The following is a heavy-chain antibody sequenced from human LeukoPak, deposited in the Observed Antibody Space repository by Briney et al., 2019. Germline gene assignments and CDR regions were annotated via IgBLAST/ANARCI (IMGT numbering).Heavy chain of an antibody. J-gene: IGHJ4*02. CDR3: AKEQPPWAAMVGGPFDY. Sequence: GGSLRLSCAASGFTFSSYGMHWVRQAPGKGLEWVAVISYDGSNKYYADSVKGRFTISRDNSKNTLYLQMNSLRAEDTAVYYCAKEQPPWAAMVGGPFDYWGQGTLVTVSS. CDR1: GFTFSSYG. V-gene: IGHV3-30*18. D-gene: IGHD5-18*01. CDR2: ISYDGSNK.